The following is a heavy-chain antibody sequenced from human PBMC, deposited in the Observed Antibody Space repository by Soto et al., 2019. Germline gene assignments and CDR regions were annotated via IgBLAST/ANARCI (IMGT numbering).Heavy chain of an antibody. CDR3: ARVDYGDYADYYYYGMDV. CDR1: GGTFSSYA. D-gene: IGHD4-17*01. CDR2: IIPIFGTA. V-gene: IGHV1-69*06. J-gene: IGHJ6*02. Sequence: QVQLVQSGAEVKKPGSSVKVSCKASGGTFSSYAISWVRQAPGQGLEWMGGIIPIFGTANYAQKFQGRVTITAEKSTSTAYMELSSLRSEDTAVYYCARVDYGDYADYYYYGMDVWGQGTTVTVSS.